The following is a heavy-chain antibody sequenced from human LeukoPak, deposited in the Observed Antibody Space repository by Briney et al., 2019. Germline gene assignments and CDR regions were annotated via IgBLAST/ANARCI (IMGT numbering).Heavy chain of an antibody. J-gene: IGHJ4*02. CDR1: GFTFSSYG. CDR3: AKDRVVYYYDSSGIDY. V-gene: IGHV3-33*06. D-gene: IGHD3-22*01. Sequence: PGGSLRLSCAASGFTFSSYGMHWVRQAPGKGLEWVAVIWYDGSNKYYADSVKGRFTISRDNSKNMLYLQMNSLRAEDTAVYYCAKDRVVYYYDSSGIDYWGQGTLVTVSS. CDR2: IWYDGSNK.